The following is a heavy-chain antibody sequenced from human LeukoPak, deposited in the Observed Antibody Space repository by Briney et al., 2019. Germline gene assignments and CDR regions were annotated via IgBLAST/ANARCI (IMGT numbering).Heavy chain of an antibody. V-gene: IGHV4-59*01. CDR2: IYYSGST. D-gene: IGHD2-21*02. CDR3: ARVCGGDCYPQAVYYYYYYGMDV. CDR1: GGSISSYY. Sequence: SETLSLTCTVSGGSISSYYWSWIRQPPGKGLEWIGYIYYSGSTNYNPSLKSRVTISVDTSKNQFSLKLSSVTAADTAVYYCARVCGGDCYPQAVYYYYYYGMDVWGQGTTVTVSS. J-gene: IGHJ6*02.